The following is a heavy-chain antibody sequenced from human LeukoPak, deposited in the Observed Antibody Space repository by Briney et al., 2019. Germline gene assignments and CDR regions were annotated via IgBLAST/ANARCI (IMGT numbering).Heavy chain of an antibody. CDR2: IKQDGSEK. Sequence: PGGSLRLSCAASGFTFSSYWMSWVRQAPGKGLEWVANIKQDGSEKYYVDSVKGRFTISRDNAKNLLYLQMNSLRAEDTAVYYCARGFSDLYYYYYYMDVWGKGTTVTVSS. J-gene: IGHJ6*03. CDR3: ARGFSDLYYYYYYMDV. CDR1: GFTFSSYW. V-gene: IGHV3-7*01. D-gene: IGHD2-21*02.